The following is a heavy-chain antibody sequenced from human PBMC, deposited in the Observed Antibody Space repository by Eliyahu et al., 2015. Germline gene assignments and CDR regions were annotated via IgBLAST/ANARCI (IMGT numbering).Heavy chain of an antibody. V-gene: IGHV1-8*02. Sequence: QVQLVQSGAEVKEPGASVKVXCKAXGYTFTXFDINWVRHATGQGLXWMGWMTPNNGNTGYARKFQGRVTMTRDTAISTAYLELTSLRSEDTAVYYCAIGYYYDGSGLHDDPFDVWGQGTMVTVSS. J-gene: IGHJ3*01. CDR3: AIGYYYDGSGLHDDPFDV. CDR1: GYTFTXFD. CDR2: MTPNNGNT. D-gene: IGHD3-22*01.